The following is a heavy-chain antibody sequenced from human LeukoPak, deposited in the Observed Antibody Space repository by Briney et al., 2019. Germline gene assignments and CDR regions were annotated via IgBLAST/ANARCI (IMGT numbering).Heavy chain of an antibody. CDR2: ISYDGRNK. J-gene: IGHJ3*01. Sequence: GGSLRLSCAASGFTFSGYAMHWVRQAPGKGLEWVAVISYDGRNKYYADSVKGRFTISRDNSKNTLYLQMNSLRAEDTAVYYCARISGGWSRGAFDVWGQGTMVTVSS. CDR3: ARISGGWSRGAFDV. V-gene: IGHV3-30*04. D-gene: IGHD6-19*01. CDR1: GFTFSGYA.